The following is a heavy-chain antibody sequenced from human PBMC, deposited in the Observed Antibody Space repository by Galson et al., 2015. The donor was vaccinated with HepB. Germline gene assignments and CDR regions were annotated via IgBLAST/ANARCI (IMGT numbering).Heavy chain of an antibody. V-gene: IGHV3-30*04. CDR2: ISYDGSNK. CDR1: GFTFSSYA. D-gene: IGHD3-22*01. CDR3: ARGVRYYDSSGYFLGEESR. Sequence: SLRLSCAASGFTFSSYAMHWVRQAPGKGLEWVAVISYDGSNKYYADSVKGRFTISRDNSKNTLYLQMNSLRAEDTAVYYCARGVRYYDSSGYFLGEESRWGQGTLVTVSS. J-gene: IGHJ4*02.